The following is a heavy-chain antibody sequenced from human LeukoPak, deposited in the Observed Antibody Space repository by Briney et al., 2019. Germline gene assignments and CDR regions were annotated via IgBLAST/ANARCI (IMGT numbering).Heavy chain of an antibody. CDR3: ARPLYNSWDRFDS. D-gene: IGHD3-16*01. CDR2: IDYSGHT. V-gene: IGHV4-39*01. CDR1: GASISSSSRADYFF. J-gene: IGHJ5*01. Sequence: SETLSLTCTVSGASISSSSRADYFFWGWIRQAPGKGLEWIGSIDYSGHTYYNPSLKTRATISVDTPKNQFSLSLRSVTAADTAVYYCARPLYNSWDRFDSWGQGTLITV.